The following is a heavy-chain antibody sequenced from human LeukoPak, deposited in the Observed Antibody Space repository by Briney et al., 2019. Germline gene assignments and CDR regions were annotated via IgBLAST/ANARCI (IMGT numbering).Heavy chain of an antibody. Sequence: LWASVTVSCKASGGTFSSYAISWVRQAPGQGLEWMGRIIPILGIANYAQKFQGRVTITADKSTSTAYMELSSLRSEDTAVYYCARFIVVVPAAFYYYYGMDVWGQGTTVTVSS. CDR2: IIPILGIA. J-gene: IGHJ6*02. V-gene: IGHV1-69*04. D-gene: IGHD2-2*01. CDR3: ARFIVVVPAAFYYYYGMDV. CDR1: GGTFSSYA.